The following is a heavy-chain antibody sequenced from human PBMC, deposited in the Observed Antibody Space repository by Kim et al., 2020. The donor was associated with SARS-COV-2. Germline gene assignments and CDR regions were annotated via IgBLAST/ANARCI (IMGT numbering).Heavy chain of an antibody. V-gene: IGHV3-23*01. Sequence: GGSLRLSCTASGLTLRNFAMSWVRQASGKGLEWVSSISGPGDSTYHADSVKGRFTISRDNSKSTLYLQMNSLTAEDTAVYYCASQWLLFGAFDYWGQGTLVTVSS. CDR1: GLTLRNFA. J-gene: IGHJ4*02. CDR2: ISGPGDST. CDR3: ASQWLLFGAFDY. D-gene: IGHD3-3*01.